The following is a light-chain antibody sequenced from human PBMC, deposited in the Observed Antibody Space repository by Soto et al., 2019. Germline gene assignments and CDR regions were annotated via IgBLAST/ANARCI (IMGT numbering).Light chain of an antibody. V-gene: IGLV1-40*01. CDR3: QSYDSSLSGWV. CDR1: SSNIGAGYD. CDR2: GNS. J-gene: IGLJ3*02. Sequence: QLVLTQPPSVSGAPGQRVTISCTESSSNIGAGYDVHWYQQLPGTAPKLLIYGNSNRPSGVPDRFSGSKSGTSASLAITGLQAEDEAEYYCQSYDSSLSGWVFGGGTKVTVL.